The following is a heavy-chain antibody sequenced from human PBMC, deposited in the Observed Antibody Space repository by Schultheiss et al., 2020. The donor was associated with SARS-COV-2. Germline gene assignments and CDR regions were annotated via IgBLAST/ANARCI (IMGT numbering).Heavy chain of an antibody. CDR1: GFTFSSYD. D-gene: IGHD3-10*01. Sequence: GGSLRLSCAACGFTFSSYDMHWVRQAPGKGLEWVSAISGSGSATFYADSVKGRFTISRDNSKNTLYLQMNSLRAEDTAVYYCARDQDGGDFDYWGQGTLVTVSS. CDR3: ARDQDGGDFDY. V-gene: IGHV3-23*01. J-gene: IGHJ4*02. CDR2: ISGSGSAT.